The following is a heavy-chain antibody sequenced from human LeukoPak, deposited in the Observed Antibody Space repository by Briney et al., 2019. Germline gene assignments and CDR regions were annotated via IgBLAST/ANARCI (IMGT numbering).Heavy chain of an antibody. CDR1: GFTFNTFW. Sequence: GGSLRLSCAASGFTFNTFWMSWVRQAPGKGLEWVANIKQDGSETNYVDSVKGRFTISRDNARNSLYLQMNSLRAEDTAVYYCARGYCSGVICNPDYWGLGTLVTVSS. V-gene: IGHV3-7*04. J-gene: IGHJ4*02. D-gene: IGHD2-15*01. CDR2: IKQDGSET. CDR3: ARGYCSGVICNPDY.